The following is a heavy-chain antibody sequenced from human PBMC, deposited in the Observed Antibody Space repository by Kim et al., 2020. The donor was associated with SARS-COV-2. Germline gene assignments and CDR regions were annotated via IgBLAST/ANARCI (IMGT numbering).Heavy chain of an antibody. CDR3: ARDLKKTHYYDSASAYPDS. CDR1: GYTFTDYY. Sequence: ASVKFSCRASGYTFTDYYIDWVRQAPGQGLEWMGWINPKTGDTTYAQSFQDRVTMTRDTSISTAYMELSGLRSDDTAVFYCARDLKKTHYYDSASAYPDSWGQGTLVTVSS. D-gene: IGHD3-22*01. CDR2: INPKTGDT. J-gene: IGHJ4*02. V-gene: IGHV1-2*02.